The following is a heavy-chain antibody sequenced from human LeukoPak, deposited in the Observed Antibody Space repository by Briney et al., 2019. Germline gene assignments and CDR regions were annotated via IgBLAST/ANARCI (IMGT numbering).Heavy chain of an antibody. CDR1: GGSFSGYY. Sequence: SETLSLTCAVYGGSFSGYYWSWIRQPPGKGLEWIGEINHSGSTNYNPSLKSRVTMSVDTSKNQFSLKLSSVTAADTAVYYCARGEEYHDSSGYHLDYWGQGTLVTVSS. CDR2: INHSGST. V-gene: IGHV4-34*01. D-gene: IGHD3-22*01. J-gene: IGHJ4*02. CDR3: ARGEEYHDSSGYHLDY.